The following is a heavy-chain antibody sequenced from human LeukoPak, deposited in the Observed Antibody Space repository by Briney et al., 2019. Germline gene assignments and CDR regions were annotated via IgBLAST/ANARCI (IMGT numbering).Heavy chain of an antibody. CDR3: SNIYSYGLHGMDV. Sequence: KPGGSLRLSCAASRFTFSDAWMSWVRQAPGKGLEWVGRIKSKTDGGIIDYAAPVQGRFTISRDDSKNTLYLQMNSLRTEDTAVYYCSNIYSYGLHGMDVWGQGTTVTVSS. CDR2: IKSKTDGGII. V-gene: IGHV3-15*01. D-gene: IGHD5-18*01. CDR1: RFTFSDAW. J-gene: IGHJ6*02.